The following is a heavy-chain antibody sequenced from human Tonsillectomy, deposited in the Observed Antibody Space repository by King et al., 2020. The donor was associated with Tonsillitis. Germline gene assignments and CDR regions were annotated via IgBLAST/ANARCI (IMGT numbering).Heavy chain of an antibody. CDR3: ARGIAAAGDY. CDR2: INHSGST. J-gene: IGHJ4*02. CDR1: GGSFSGYY. D-gene: IGHD6-13*01. Sequence: VQLQQWGAGLLKPSETLSLTCAVYGGSFSGYYWSWIRQPPGKGLEWIGEINHSGSTNYNPSLKSRVTISVDTSKNQFSLKLSSVTAADTAVYYCARGIAAAGDYWGQGTLVTVSS. V-gene: IGHV4-34*01.